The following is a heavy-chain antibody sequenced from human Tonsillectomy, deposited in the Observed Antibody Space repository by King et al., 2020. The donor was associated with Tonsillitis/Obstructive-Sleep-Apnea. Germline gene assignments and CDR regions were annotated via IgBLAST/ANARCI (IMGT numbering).Heavy chain of an antibody. J-gene: IGHJ3*02. Sequence: VQLLESGGGLVQPGGSLRLSCAASGFTFSSYAMSWVRQAPGKGLEWVSGISGSGGSTCYADSVKGRFTISRDNSKNTRYLQMNSLRAEDTAVYYCAKDPPRGGVTGGRAFEIWGQGTMATVSS. V-gene: IGHV3-23*01. CDR1: GFTFSSYA. CDR2: ISGSGGST. CDR3: AKDPPRGGVTGGRAFEI. D-gene: IGHD3-16*01.